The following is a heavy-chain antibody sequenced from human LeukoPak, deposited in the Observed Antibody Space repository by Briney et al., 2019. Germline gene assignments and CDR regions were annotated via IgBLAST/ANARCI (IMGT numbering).Heavy chain of an antibody. CDR3: AREYYYDSSGYNY. V-gene: IGHV3-23*01. CDR1: GFAFSSYA. D-gene: IGHD3-22*01. Sequence: PGGSLRLSCAASGFAFSSYAMSWVRQAPGKGLEWVSAISGSGGSTYYADSVKGRFTISRDNSKNTLYLQMNSPRAEDTAVYYCAREYYYDSSGYNYWGQGTLVTVSS. J-gene: IGHJ4*02. CDR2: ISGSGGST.